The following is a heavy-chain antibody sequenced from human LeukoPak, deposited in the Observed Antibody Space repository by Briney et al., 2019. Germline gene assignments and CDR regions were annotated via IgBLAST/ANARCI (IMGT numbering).Heavy chain of an antibody. J-gene: IGHJ3*02. CDR3: ARSRIFDI. CDR2: IKEDGSEK. Sequence: PGGSLRLSCAASGFIFNSYWMSWVRQAPGKGLEWVANIKEDGSEKYYVDSVKGRFTTSRDNAKNSLYLQMNSLRAEDTAVYYCARSRIFDIWGQGTMVTVSS. CDR1: GFIFNSYW. V-gene: IGHV3-7*01.